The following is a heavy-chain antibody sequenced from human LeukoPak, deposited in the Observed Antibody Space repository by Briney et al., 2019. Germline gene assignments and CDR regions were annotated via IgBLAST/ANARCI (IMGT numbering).Heavy chain of an antibody. CDR3: AKFEGALLGNYYMDV. CDR1: GFPFSDFV. J-gene: IGHJ6*03. V-gene: IGHV3-23*01. CDR2: ISGGGANT. Sequence: GGPLSLSCAVSGFPFSDFVMSGVRQAPGKGLEWVSTISGGGANTYFADCVKGRITISRDNSKNTLFLQMVSLRAEDTAVYHCAKFEGALLGNYYMDVWGKGTTVTVSS.